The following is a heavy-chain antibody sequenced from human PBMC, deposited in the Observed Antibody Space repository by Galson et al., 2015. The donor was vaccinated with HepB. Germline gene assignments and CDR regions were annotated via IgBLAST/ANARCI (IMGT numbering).Heavy chain of an antibody. V-gene: IGHV5-10-1*01. CDR1: GYSFTSYW. J-gene: IGHJ4*02. CDR3: ARLPYYDYVWGSSGRDY. CDR2: IDPSDSYT. D-gene: IGHD3-16*01. Sequence: QSGAEVTKPGESLRISCKGSGYSFTSYWISWVRQMPGKGLEWMGRIDPSDSYTNYSPSFQGHVTISADKSISTAYLQWSSLKASDTAMYYCARLPYYDYVWGSSGRDYCGQGTLVTVSS.